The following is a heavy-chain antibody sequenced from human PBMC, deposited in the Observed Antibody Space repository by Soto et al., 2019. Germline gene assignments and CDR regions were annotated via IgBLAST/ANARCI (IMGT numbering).Heavy chain of an antibody. CDR2: ISTRDSDN. V-gene: IGHV5-51*01. CDR3: ARNGHFDI. Sequence: GVSLKVSCKGAGYRFTSCWIVWVRHMPGKRLEWMAIISTRDSDNRYSPSLQGQVTISAAKSISTAYLQWSSQNASDTARYYCARNGHFDIWGQGTMVNV. CDR1: GYRFTSCW. J-gene: IGHJ3*02.